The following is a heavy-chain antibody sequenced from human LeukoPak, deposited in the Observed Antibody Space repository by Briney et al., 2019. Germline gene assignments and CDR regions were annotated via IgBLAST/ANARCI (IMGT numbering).Heavy chain of an antibody. V-gene: IGHV3-23*01. CDR1: GFTFSKYA. D-gene: IGHD6-19*01. J-gene: IGHJ4*02. CDR2: ITASGTTT. CDR3: ARDPPARYSSGWYSY. Sequence: GGSLRLSCAASGFTFSKYAMTWVRQAPGKGLEWVSAITASGTTTYYADSVKGRFTISRDDSKNTLSLQMNSLRAEDTAVYYCARDPPARYSSGWYSYWGQGTLVTVSS.